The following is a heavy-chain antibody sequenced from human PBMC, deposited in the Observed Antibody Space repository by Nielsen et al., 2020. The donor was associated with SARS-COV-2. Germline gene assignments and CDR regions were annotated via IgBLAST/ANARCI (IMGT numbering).Heavy chain of an antibody. CDR2: IKQDGSEK. D-gene: IGHD3-3*01. V-gene: IGHV3-7*05. CDR1: GFTFSSYW. Sequence: GESLKISCAASGFTFSSYWMSWVRKAPGKGLEWVANIKQDGSEKYYVDSVKGRFTISRENAKKSLYLQMNSLRAEDTAVYYCARGQGVTIFGPYTHYGMDVWCQGTTVIVSS. J-gene: IGHJ6*02. CDR3: ARGQGVTIFGPYTHYGMDV.